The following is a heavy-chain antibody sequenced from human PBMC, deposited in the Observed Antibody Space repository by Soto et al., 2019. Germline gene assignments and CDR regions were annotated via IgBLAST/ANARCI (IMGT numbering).Heavy chain of an antibody. J-gene: IGHJ6*02. D-gene: IGHD6-13*01. CDR3: ARDMSVAAVPGYYGMDV. CDR1: GFTFSSYS. Sequence: GGSLRLSCAASGFTFSSYSMHWARQAPGKGLEWVAVISYDGSNKYYADSVKGRFTISRDNSKNTLYLQMNSLRAEDTAVYYCARDMSVAAVPGYYGMDVWGQGTTVTVSS. V-gene: IGHV3-30-3*01. CDR2: ISYDGSNK.